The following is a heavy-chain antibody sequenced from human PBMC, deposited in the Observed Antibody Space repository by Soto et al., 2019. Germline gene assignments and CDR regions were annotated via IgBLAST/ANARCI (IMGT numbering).Heavy chain of an antibody. J-gene: IGHJ2*01. V-gene: IGHV4-31*03. CDR1: GGSISSGGYS. CDR2: IYYSGST. CDR3: ARGRTYGSGSYAQPHSWYFDL. Sequence: QVQLQESGPGLVKPSQTLSLTCTVSGGSISSGGYSWSWIRQHPRNGLEWIGCIYYSGSTYYNPSLKRRGTISVDTSKNQFSLQLSSVTAADTAVYYCARGRTYGSGSYAQPHSWYFDLWGRGTLVTVSS. D-gene: IGHD3-10*01.